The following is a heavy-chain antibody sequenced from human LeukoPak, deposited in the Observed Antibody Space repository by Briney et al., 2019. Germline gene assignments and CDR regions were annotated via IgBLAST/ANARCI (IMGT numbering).Heavy chain of an antibody. Sequence: GGSLRLSCAASGFTFSSYAMHWVRQAPGKGLEYVSAISSNGGSTYYANSVQGRFTISRDNSKNTLYLQMGSLRAEDMAVYYCARFCSGGSCYSYWGQGTLVTVSS. J-gene: IGHJ4*02. CDR2: ISSNGGST. CDR1: GFTFSSYA. CDR3: ARFCSGGSCYSY. V-gene: IGHV3-64*01. D-gene: IGHD2-15*01.